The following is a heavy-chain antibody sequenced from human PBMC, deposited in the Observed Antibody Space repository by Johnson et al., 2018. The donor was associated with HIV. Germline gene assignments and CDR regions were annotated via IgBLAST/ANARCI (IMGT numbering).Heavy chain of an antibody. CDR3: AKDRSGGALGAFDI. CDR2: IWYDGSNK. J-gene: IGHJ3*02. Sequence: QVQLVESGGGVVQPGGSLRLSCAASGFTFSSYGMHWVRQAPGKGLEWVAVIWYDGSNKYYVDSVKGRFTISRDNAKNSLYLQMNSLRAEDTAVYYCAKDRSGGALGAFDIWGHGTMVTVSS. CDR1: GFTFSSYG. D-gene: IGHD2-15*01. V-gene: IGHV3-33*03.